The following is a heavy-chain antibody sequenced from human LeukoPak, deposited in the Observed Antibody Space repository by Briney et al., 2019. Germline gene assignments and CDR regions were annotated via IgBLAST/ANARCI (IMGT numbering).Heavy chain of an antibody. D-gene: IGHD3-22*01. J-gene: IGHJ4*02. CDR1: GGSITPHY. CDR2: IYDRGST. V-gene: IGHV4-59*11. CDR3: ARAGDSSGLLDY. Sequence: SETLSLTCTLSGGSITPHYWSWIRQPPGKGLEWIGYIYDRGSTNYNPSLKSRVIISIDTSKNQFSLSLNSVTAADTAVYYCARAGDSSGLLDYWGQGTLVTVSS.